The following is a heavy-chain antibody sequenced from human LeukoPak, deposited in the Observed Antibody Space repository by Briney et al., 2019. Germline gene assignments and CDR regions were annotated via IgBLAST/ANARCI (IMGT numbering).Heavy chain of an antibody. J-gene: IGHJ4*02. CDR2: ISSSSSYI. CDR3: ARRFGSVTSMHGIDY. V-gene: IGHV3-21*01. Sequence: PGGSLRLSCAASGFTFSNYNMNWVRQAPGQGQERVSSISSSSSYIYYADSVKGRFTISRDNAKNSLYLQMNRLRAEDTAVYYCARRFGSVTSMHGIDYWGQGTLVTVSS. D-gene: IGHD3-10*01. CDR1: GFTFSNYN.